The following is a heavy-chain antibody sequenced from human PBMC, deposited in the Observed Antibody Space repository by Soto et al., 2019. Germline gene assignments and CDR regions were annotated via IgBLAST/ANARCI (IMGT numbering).Heavy chain of an antibody. CDR1: GFTFSSYG. Sequence: QVQLVESGGGVVQPGRSLRLSCAASGFTFSSYGMHWVRQAPGKGLEWVAVIWYDGSNKYYADSVKGRFTISRDNSKNTLYLQMNSLRAEDTAVYYCARPESTEHRPISFEYWGQGTLVTVSS. CDR3: ARPESTEHRPISFEY. D-gene: IGHD1-26*01. CDR2: IWYDGSNK. J-gene: IGHJ4*02. V-gene: IGHV3-33*01.